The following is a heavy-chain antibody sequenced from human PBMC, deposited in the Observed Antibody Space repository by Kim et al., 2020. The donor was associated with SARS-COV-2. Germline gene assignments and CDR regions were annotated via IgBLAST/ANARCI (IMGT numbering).Heavy chain of an antibody. CDR2: INTDGSIT. CDR3: ARDGGLVGALDAFDI. J-gene: IGHJ3*02. Sequence: GGSLRLSCAASGFTFSTYWMHWVRQAPGKGLVWVSRINTDGSITSYADSVKGRFTISRDNAKNTLYLQMNSMRAETTAVYYCARDGGLVGALDAFDIWGHGTTVTVSS. CDR1: GFTFSTYW. D-gene: IGHD1-26*01. V-gene: IGHV3-74*01.